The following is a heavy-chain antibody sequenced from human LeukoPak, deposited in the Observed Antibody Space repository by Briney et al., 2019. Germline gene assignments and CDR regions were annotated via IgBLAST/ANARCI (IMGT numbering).Heavy chain of an antibody. CDR2: ISAYNGNT. V-gene: IGHV1-18*01. CDR3: QMYYDFWSGYYGTDY. CDR1: GYTFTSYG. Sequence: ASVKVSCKASGYTFTSYGISWVRQAPGQGLEWMGWISAYNGNTNYAQKLQGRVTMTTDTSTSTAYMELRSLRSDDPAVYYCQMYYDFWSGYYGTDYWGQGTLVTVSS. J-gene: IGHJ4*02. D-gene: IGHD3-3*01.